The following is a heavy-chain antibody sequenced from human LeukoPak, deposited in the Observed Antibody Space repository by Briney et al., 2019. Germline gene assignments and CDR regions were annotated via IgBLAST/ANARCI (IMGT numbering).Heavy chain of an antibody. CDR2: IKQDGSEK. Sequence: PGGSLRLSCAASGFTFSSYWMSWVRQAPGKGLEWVANIKQDGSEKYYVDSVKGRFTISRDNAKNSLYLQMNSLRAEDTAVYYCAREMGIAAAGLHQVYFDYWGQGTLVTVSS. J-gene: IGHJ4*02. CDR1: GFTFSSYW. CDR3: AREMGIAAAGLHQVYFDY. D-gene: IGHD6-13*01. V-gene: IGHV3-7*01.